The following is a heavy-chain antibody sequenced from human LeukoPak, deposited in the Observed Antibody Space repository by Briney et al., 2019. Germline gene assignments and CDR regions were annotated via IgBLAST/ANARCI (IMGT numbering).Heavy chain of an antibody. V-gene: IGHV3-23*01. Sequence: PGGSLRLSCVASGFTFSTYAMSWVRQAPGKGLEWVSSISGGDVSTSYTDSVKGRFTISRDTSKNTVYLHMNSLRVEDTAVYYCAKDRTVGASYWYFDLWGRGTLVTVSS. CDR1: GFTFSTYA. CDR3: AKDRTVGASYWYFDL. D-gene: IGHD1-26*01. J-gene: IGHJ2*01. CDR2: ISGGDVST.